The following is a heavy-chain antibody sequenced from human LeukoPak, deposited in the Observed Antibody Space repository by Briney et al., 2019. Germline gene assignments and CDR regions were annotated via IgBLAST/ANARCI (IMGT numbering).Heavy chain of an antibody. Sequence: ASVKVSCKASGYTFTSYGISWVRQAPGQGLEWMGWISAYNGNTNYAQKRQGRVTMTTDTSTSTAYMELRSLRSDDTAVYYCARDPDYDFWSGYLLSTYYYYGMDVWGQGTTVTVSS. CDR2: ISAYNGNT. V-gene: IGHV1-18*01. J-gene: IGHJ6*02. D-gene: IGHD3-3*01. CDR1: GYTFTSYG. CDR3: ARDPDYDFWSGYLLSTYYYYGMDV.